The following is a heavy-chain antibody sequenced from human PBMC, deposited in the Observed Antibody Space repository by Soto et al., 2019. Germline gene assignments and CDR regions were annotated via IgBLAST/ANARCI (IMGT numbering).Heavy chain of an antibody. CDR1: GFTFSSYA. CDR3: ARSPVAVAVPDY. Sequence: PGGSLRLSCAASGFTFSSYAMHWVRQAPGKGLEYVSAISSNGGSTYYANSVKGRFTISRDNSKNTLYLQMGSLRAEDMAVYYCARSPVAVAVPDYWGQGTPVTVSS. D-gene: IGHD6-19*01. J-gene: IGHJ4*02. CDR2: ISSNGGST. V-gene: IGHV3-64*01.